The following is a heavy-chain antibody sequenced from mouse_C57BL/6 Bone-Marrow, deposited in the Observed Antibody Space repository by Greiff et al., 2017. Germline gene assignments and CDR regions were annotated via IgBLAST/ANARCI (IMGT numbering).Heavy chain of an antibody. CDR1: GYTFTSYW. Sequence: VQLQQSGAELVKPGASVKLSCKASGYTFTSYWMHWVKQRPGRGLEWIGRIDPNSGGTKYNEKFKSKATLTVAKPSSTAYMQLSSLTSEDSAVYYCARDDYDVSPYFDYWGQGTTLTVSS. CDR3: ARDDYDVSPYFDY. V-gene: IGHV1-72*01. CDR2: IDPNSGGT. D-gene: IGHD2-4*01. J-gene: IGHJ2*01.